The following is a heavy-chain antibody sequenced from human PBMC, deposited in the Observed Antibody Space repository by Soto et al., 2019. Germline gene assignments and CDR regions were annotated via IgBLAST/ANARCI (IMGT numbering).Heavy chain of an antibody. J-gene: IGHJ6*02. D-gene: IGHD5-12*01. CDR3: ARDRVVATHFYYYYGMDV. CDR1: GGSISSYY. V-gene: IGHV4-59*01. CDR2: IYYSGST. Sequence: SETLSLTCTVSGGSISSYYWSWIRQPPGKGLEWIGYIYYSGSTNYNPSLKSRVTISVDTSKNQFSLKLSSVTAADTAVYYCARDRVVATHFYYYYGMDVWGQGTTVTVSS.